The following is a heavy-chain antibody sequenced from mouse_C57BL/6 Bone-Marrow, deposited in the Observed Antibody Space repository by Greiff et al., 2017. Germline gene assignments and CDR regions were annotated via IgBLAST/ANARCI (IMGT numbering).Heavy chain of an antibody. J-gene: IGHJ2*01. CDR1: GYTFTSYW. Sequence: QVQLQQPGAELVMPGASVQLSCKASGYTFTSYWMHWVKQRPGQGLEWIGEIDPSDSYTNYNQKFKGKSTLTVDKSSSTAYMRLSSLTSEDSAVYYCARETAQVYFDYWGQGTTLTVSS. CDR2: IDPSDSYT. D-gene: IGHD3-2*02. V-gene: IGHV1-69*01. CDR3: ARETAQVYFDY.